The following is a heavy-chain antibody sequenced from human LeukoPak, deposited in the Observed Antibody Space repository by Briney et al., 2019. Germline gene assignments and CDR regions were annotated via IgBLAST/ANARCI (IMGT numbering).Heavy chain of an antibody. J-gene: IGHJ4*02. D-gene: IGHD6-13*01. V-gene: IGHV3-30*04. CDR1: GFTFSSYA. Sequence: PGGSLRLPCAASGFTFSSYAMHWVRQAPGKGLEWVAVISYDGSNKYYADSVKGRFTISRGNSKNTLYLQMNSLRAEDTAVYYCAKDGGAAAGNPVDYWGQGTLVTVSS. CDR2: ISYDGSNK. CDR3: AKDGGAAAGNPVDY.